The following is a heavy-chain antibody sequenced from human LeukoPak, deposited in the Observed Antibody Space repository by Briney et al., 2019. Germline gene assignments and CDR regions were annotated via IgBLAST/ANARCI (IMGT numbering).Heavy chain of an antibody. D-gene: IGHD3-22*01. CDR2: IYPGDSYI. V-gene: IGHV5-51*01. CDR1: GYSFTSYW. J-gene: IGHJ4*02. Sequence: GESLKISCKGSGYSFTSYWIGWVCQMPGKGLEWMGIIYPGDSYIRFSPSLQGQVTISADKSISTAYLQWSSLKASDTVMYYCARTYYSDSSGYALDYWGQGTLVTVSS. CDR3: ARTYYSDSSGYALDY.